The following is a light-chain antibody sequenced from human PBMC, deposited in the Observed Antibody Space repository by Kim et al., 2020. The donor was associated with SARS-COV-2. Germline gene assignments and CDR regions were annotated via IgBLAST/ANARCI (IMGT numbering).Light chain of an antibody. J-gene: IGLJ1*01. Sequence: VTSAYTGGSTSVGAGYDVHWYQQLPGTAPKLLIYGNSNRPSGVPDRFSGSKSGTSASLAITGLQAEDEADYYCQSYDSSLSGYVFGTGTKVTVL. CDR1: STSVGAGYD. V-gene: IGLV1-40*01. CDR2: GNS. CDR3: QSYDSSLSGYV.